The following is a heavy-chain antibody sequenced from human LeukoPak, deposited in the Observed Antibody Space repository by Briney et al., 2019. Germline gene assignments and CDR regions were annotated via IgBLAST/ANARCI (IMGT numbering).Heavy chain of an antibody. CDR2: IKRQTEGWAK. J-gene: IGHJ4*02. CDR3: SRSADHDC. Sequence: PGGSLRPSCAGSGFSFSDAWPNWVRQTPEKGLEWVARIKRQTEGWAKDYAAPVKGRFTISRDESKSTVYLQMNSLEIEDTAVYYCSRSADHDCWGQGTLVTVSS. CDR1: GFSFSDAW. V-gene: IGHV3-15*01. D-gene: IGHD3-3*01.